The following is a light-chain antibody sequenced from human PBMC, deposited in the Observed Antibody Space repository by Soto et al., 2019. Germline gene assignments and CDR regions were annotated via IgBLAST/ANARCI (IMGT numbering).Light chain of an antibody. Sequence: QSALTQPASVSGSPGQSITISCTGTSSDVGGYNYVSWYQQHPGKAPKLMIYDVSNRPSGVSNRFSGSKSGNTASLTISGLQAEDKADYYCSSYTSSSTLAYVFGTGTKVTVL. CDR1: SSDVGGYNY. J-gene: IGLJ1*01. CDR3: SSYTSSSTLAYV. CDR2: DVS. V-gene: IGLV2-14*01.